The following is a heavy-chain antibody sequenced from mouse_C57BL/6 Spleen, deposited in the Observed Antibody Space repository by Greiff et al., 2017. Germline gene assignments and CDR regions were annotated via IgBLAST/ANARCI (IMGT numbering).Heavy chain of an antibody. V-gene: IGHV5-17*01. CDR1: GFTFSDYG. CDR2: ISSGSSTI. J-gene: IGHJ3*01. CDR3: ARELLRYLAWFAY. Sequence: EVKLVESGGGLVKPGGSLKLSCAASGFTFSDYGMHWVRQAPEKGLEWVAYISSGSSTIYYADTVKGRFTISRDNAKNTLFLQMTSLRSEDTAMYYCARELLRYLAWFAYWGQGTLVTVSA. D-gene: IGHD1-1*01.